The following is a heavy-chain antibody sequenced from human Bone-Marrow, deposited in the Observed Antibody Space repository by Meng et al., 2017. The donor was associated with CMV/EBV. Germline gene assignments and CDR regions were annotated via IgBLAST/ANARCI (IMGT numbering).Heavy chain of an antibody. Sequence: ASVKVSCKASGYTFTSYDITWVRQATGQGLEWMGWISAYNGNTNYAQKLQGRVTMTTDTSTSTAYMELRSLRSDDTAVYYCARDWRPGSSTRVYGMDVWGQGTTVTVSS. CDR3: ARDWRPGSSTRVYGMDV. D-gene: IGHD2-2*01. V-gene: IGHV1-18*01. CDR2: ISAYNGNT. CDR1: GYTFTSYD. J-gene: IGHJ6*02.